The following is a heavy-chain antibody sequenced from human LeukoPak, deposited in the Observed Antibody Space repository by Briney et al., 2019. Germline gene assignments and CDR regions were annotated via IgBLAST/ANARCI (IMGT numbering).Heavy chain of an antibody. CDR1: GFSFSNHW. V-gene: IGHV3-74*01. CDR2: IKNDGSYK. D-gene: IGHD5-24*01. J-gene: IGHJ4*02. CDR3: VRDRGYNVYDY. Sequence: QPGGSLTLSCEACGFSFSNHWNQWVRHARGKGLVWGSRIKNDGSYKDYADSVKGRFTISRDNAKNTLYLQMNSLRDEDTAIYYCVRDRGYNVYDYWGQGTLVTVSS.